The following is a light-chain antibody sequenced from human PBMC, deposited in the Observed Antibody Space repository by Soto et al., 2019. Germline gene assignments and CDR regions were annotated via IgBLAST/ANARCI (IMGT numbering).Light chain of an antibody. CDR3: QHYNNWGPT. Sequence: IELRRSPATMSVNPGGRPIISTRASQSVSSNLAWFQQKPGQAPRLLIYGASTRDTGIPARFSGSGSGTELTLTVCGLHSEDWDVCHCQHYNNWGPTFGPGTKVDIK. J-gene: IGKJ1*01. V-gene: IGKV3-15*01. CDR1: QSVSSN. CDR2: GAS.